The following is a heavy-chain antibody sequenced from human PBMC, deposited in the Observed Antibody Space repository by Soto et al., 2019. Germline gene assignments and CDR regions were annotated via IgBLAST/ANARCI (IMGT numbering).Heavy chain of an antibody. CDR3: ARSQVGYRSGWYYSDY. CDR1: GFSLSTSGMR. D-gene: IGHD6-19*01. V-gene: IGHV2-70*04. Sequence: SGPTLVNPTQTLTLTCTFSGFSLSTSGMRVSWIRQPPGKALEWLARIDWDDDKFYSTSLKTRLTISKDTSKNQVVLTMTNMDPVDTATYYCARSQVGYRSGWYYSDYWGQGTLVTVSS. CDR2: IDWDDDK. J-gene: IGHJ4*02.